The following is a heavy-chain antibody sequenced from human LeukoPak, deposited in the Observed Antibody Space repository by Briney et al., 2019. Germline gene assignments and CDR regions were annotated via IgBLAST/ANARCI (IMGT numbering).Heavy chain of an antibody. CDR3: ARVAKERVGGVYYFDY. CDR1: GFPFSDYD. J-gene: IGHJ4*02. CDR2: IGTAGDT. V-gene: IGHV3-13*01. Sequence: GGSLRLSCAASGFPFSDYDMHWVRQATGKGLEWVSPIGTAGDTYYTGSVKGRFTISRENAKNSLYLQMNSLRAGDTAVYYCARVAKERVGGVYYFDYWGQGTLVTVSS. D-gene: IGHD6-13*01.